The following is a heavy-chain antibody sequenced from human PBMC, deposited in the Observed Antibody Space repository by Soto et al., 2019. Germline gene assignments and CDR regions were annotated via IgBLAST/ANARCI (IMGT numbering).Heavy chain of an antibody. V-gene: IGHV4-34*01. CDR1: GGSFSGYY. D-gene: IGHD3-3*01. Sequence: QVQLQQWGAGLLKPSETLSLTCAVYGGSFSGYYWSWIRQPPGKGLEWIGEINHSGSTNYNPSLKSRVTISVDTSKIQFSLKLSSVTAADTAVYYCASPRRGVTIYYGMDVWGQGTTVTVSS. CDR2: INHSGST. J-gene: IGHJ6*02. CDR3: ASPRRGVTIYYGMDV.